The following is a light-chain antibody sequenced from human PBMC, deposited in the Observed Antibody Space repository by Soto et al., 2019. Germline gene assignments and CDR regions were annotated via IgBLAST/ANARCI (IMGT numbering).Light chain of an antibody. Sequence: QSALTQPPSASGSPGQSVTISCNGTSSDVGGYKYVSWYQQHPGKAPTLIIYEVSRRPSGVPDRFSGSKSGNSASLTVSGLQAEDEADYYCPSYAASNNVVFGGGTQLTVL. J-gene: IGLJ2*01. CDR3: PSYAASNNVV. V-gene: IGLV2-8*01. CDR1: SSDVGGYKY. CDR2: EVS.